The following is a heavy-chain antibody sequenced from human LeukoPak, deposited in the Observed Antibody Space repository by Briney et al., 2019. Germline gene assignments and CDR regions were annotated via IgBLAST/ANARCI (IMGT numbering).Heavy chain of an antibody. CDR2: IYSGGST. Sequence: PGGSLRLSCVASGFSVSSVYMTWVRQAPGKGLEWVSVIYSGGSTYYADSVKGRFTISRDNSKNTLYLQVNSLRAEDTAVYYCAPGPGFGELSENWFDPRGQGTLVTVSS. D-gene: IGHD3-10*01. J-gene: IGHJ5*02. CDR1: GFSVSSVY. V-gene: IGHV3-53*01. CDR3: APGPGFGELSENWFDP.